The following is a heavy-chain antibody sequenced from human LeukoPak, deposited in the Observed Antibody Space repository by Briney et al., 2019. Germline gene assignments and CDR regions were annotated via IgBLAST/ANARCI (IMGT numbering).Heavy chain of an antibody. Sequence: SVKVSCKASGGTFSSYAISWVRQAPGQGLEWMGGIIPIFGTADYAQKFQGRVTITADESTSTAYMELSSLRSEDTAVYYCARESIVVVPAAMPDYYYYGMDVWGQGTTVTVSS. CDR1: GGTFSSYA. V-gene: IGHV1-69*01. CDR2: IIPIFGTA. D-gene: IGHD2-2*01. J-gene: IGHJ6*02. CDR3: ARESIVVVPAAMPDYYYYGMDV.